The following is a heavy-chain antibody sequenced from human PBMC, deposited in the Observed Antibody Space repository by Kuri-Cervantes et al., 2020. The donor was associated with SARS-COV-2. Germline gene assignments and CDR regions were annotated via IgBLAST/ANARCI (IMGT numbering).Heavy chain of an antibody. CDR2: ISSSSSYI. J-gene: IGHJ4*02. CDR3: ASDGSGSYYPPFDY. Sequence: LSLTCAASGFTFSSYSMNWVRQAPGKGLGWVSSISSSSSYIYYADSVKGRFTISRDNAKTSLYLQIISLRAEDTAVYYCASDGSGSYYPPFDYWGQGTLVTVSS. V-gene: IGHV3-21*01. CDR1: GFTFSSYS. D-gene: IGHD1-26*01.